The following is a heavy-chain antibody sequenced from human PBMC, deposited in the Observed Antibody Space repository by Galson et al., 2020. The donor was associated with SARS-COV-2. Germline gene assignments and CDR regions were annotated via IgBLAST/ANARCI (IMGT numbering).Heavy chain of an antibody. J-gene: IGHJ4*02. D-gene: IGHD3-10*01. CDR3: ATPGGAD. Sequence: GGSLRLSCAASGFSVGSDYMTWVRQAPGKGLEWISVIFIAGGTNYADSVKGRFTISRDNSKNTLFLQMNSLRVEDTAVYYCATPGGADWGQGTRVIVSS. V-gene: IGHV3-53*01. CDR2: IFIAGGT. CDR1: GFSVGSDY.